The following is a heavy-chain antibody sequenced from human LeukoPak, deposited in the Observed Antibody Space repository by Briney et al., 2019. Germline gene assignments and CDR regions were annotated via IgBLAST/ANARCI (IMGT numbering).Heavy chain of an antibody. CDR2: ISWNSGSI. J-gene: IGHJ3*02. Sequence: GGSLRLSCAASGFTFDDYAMHWVRQAPGKGLEWVSGISWNSGSIGYADSVKGRFTISRDNAKNSLYLQMNSLRAEDTALYYCAKDMGKQDYYDSSGYYSYSAFDIWGQGTMVTVSS. CDR1: GFTFDDYA. D-gene: IGHD3-22*01. V-gene: IGHV3-9*01. CDR3: AKDMGKQDYYDSSGYYSYSAFDI.